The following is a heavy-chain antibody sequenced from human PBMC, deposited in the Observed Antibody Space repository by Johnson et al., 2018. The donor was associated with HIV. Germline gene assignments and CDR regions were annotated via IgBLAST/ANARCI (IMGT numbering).Heavy chain of an antibody. V-gene: IGHV3-20*04. CDR1: GFTFHDYG. CDR2: INWSGSST. D-gene: IGHD1-26*01. CDR3: ARPAYSGTWTDAFDI. Sequence: VQLVESGGGVAQPGRSLRLSCAASGFTFHDYGMTWVRQAPGKGLEWVSGINWSGSSTDYADSVKGLFTISRDHAKSSLYLQMNSLRAEDTALYYCARPAYSGTWTDAFDIWGQGTMVTVSS. J-gene: IGHJ3*02.